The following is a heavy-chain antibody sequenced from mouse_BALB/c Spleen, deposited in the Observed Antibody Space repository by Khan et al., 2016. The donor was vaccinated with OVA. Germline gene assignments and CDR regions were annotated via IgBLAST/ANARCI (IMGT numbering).Heavy chain of an antibody. J-gene: IGHJ3*01. CDR2: IDPFNTGT. V-gene: IGHV1S135*01. Sequence: VQLQQSGPELMKPGASVNISCKASGYSFTTYYIHWVKQSRGKSLEWIGYIDPFNTGTDYNQKFKGQATLTVDKSSNTAYMHLTSLTSVDSAVYYFARGTFDYWGQGTLVTVSA. CDR1: GYSFTTYY. D-gene: IGHD3-3*01. CDR3: ARGTFDY.